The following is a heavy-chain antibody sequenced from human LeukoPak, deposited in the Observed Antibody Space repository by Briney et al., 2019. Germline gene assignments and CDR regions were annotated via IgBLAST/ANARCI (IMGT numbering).Heavy chain of an antibody. V-gene: IGHV1-2*02. CDR2: INPKSGAT. CDR3: AKGATEGYYYYYGLDV. CDR1: GSTFTGYY. Sequence: ASVKVSCKASGSTFTGYYMHWVRQAPGQGLEWMGWINPKSGATTYAQKFQDRVTLTRDTSINTAYMDLSGLTSDDTAVFYCAKGATEGYYYYYGLDVWGQGTTVTVSS. J-gene: IGHJ6*02.